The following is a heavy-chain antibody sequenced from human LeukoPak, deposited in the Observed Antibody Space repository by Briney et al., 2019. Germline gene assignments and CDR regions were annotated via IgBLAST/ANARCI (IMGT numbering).Heavy chain of an antibody. CDR3: AKRGGPTGTRHDY. D-gene: IGHD1/OR15-1a*01. J-gene: IGHJ4*02. CDR2: ISGRGST. CDR1: GFTFSSSA. V-gene: IGHV3-23*01. Sequence: GGSLRPSCAASGFTFSSSAMSWVRQAPGKGLEWVSSISGRGSTYYADSVKGRSTISRDNSKNTLNLQMNSLGVEDTAVYYCAKRGGPTGTRHDYWGQGTLVTVSS.